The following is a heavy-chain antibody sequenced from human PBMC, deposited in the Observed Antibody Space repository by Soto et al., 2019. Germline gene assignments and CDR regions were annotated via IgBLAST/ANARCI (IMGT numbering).Heavy chain of an antibody. CDR3: AREGRGKKAGYNGLVSLGY. J-gene: IGHJ4*02. CDR1: GSRFSNYV. Sequence: SVKVSCKVSGSRFSNYVISWVRQAPGHGLEWMGRIIPIFNSTQYAQSFQGRVTITADKSTSTASLELSSLRSDDTAVYYCAREGRGKKAGYNGLVSLGYWGQGTLVTVSS. D-gene: IGHD2-2*02. CDR2: IIPIFNST. V-gene: IGHV1-69*06.